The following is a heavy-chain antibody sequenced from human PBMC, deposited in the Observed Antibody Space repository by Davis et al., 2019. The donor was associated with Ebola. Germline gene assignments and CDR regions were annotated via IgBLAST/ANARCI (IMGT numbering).Heavy chain of an antibody. CDR2: IHYSGRT. D-gene: IGHD3-3*01. Sequence: PSETLSLTCTVSGYSIRNDVNWDWIRQSPAKGLEWIASIHYSGRTHYNPSLQSRVTISMDTSKSQFSLSLTSVTAADTAVYYCAKRTKVEGFWGAYITHWAPGTLVTVSS. CDR3: AKRTKVEGFWGAYITH. V-gene: IGHV4-38-2*02. CDR1: GYSIRNDVN. J-gene: IGHJ4*02.